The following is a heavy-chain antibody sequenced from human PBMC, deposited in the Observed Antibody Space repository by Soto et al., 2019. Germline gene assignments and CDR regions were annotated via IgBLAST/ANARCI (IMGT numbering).Heavy chain of an antibody. CDR1: GCSISSYY. Sequence: SETLSLTCAVSGCSISSYYWSWIRQPPGKGLEWIGYIYYSGSTNYNPSLKSRVTISVDTSKNQFSLKLSSVTAADTAVYYCARVRAGWGDNWNPSRYYYYYGMDVWGQGTTVTSP. CDR2: IYYSGST. D-gene: IGHD1-20*01. J-gene: IGHJ6*02. V-gene: IGHV4-59*01. CDR3: ARVRAGWGDNWNPSRYYYYYGMDV.